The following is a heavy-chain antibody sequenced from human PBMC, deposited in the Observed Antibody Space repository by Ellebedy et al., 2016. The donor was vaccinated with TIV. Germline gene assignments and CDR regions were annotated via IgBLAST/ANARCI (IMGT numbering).Heavy chain of an antibody. V-gene: IGHV4-34*01. CDR1: GASFSLYY. D-gene: IGHD1-26*01. CDR2: INHSGST. Sequence: SETLSLXCAVYGASFSLYYWSWIRLPPGKGLEWIGEINHSGSTYYNPSLKSRVSMSVDTSKNQFSLKLNSLTAADTAVYFCARGRGGSYSIPFDVWGQGALVTVSS. J-gene: IGHJ4*02. CDR3: ARGRGGSYSIPFDV.